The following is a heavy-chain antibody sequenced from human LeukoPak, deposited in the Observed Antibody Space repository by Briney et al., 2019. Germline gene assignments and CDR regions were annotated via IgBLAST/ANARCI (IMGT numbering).Heavy chain of an antibody. CDR2: IYSGGST. D-gene: IGHD3-3*01. CDR3: ASSYDFWSGYRHDDAFDI. V-gene: IGHV3-53*01. CDR1: GFTVSSNY. J-gene: IGHJ3*02. Sequence: GGSLRLSCAASGFTVSSNYMSWVRQAPGKGLEWVSVIYSGGSTYYADSVKGRFTISRDNSKNTLYLQMNSLSAEDTAVYYCASSYDFWSGYRHDDAFDIWGQGTMVTVSS.